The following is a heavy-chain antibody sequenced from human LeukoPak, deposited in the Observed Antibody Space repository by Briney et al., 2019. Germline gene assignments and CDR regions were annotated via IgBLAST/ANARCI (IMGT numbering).Heavy chain of an antibody. CDR2: IDWDDDR. J-gene: IGHJ3*02. Sequence: GSGPTLVNPTQTLTLTCTFSGFSLSTSGMCVSWIRQPPGKALEWLARIDWDDDRYYSTSLKTRLTISKDTSKNQVVLTMTNMDPVDTATYYCARIRLTMVRGDINHDAFDIWGQGTMVTVSS. CDR3: ARIRLTMVRGDINHDAFDI. V-gene: IGHV2-70*11. CDR1: GFSLSTSGMC. D-gene: IGHD3-10*01.